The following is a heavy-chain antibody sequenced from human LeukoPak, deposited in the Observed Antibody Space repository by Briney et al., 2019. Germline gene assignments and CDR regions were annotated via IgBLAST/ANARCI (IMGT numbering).Heavy chain of an antibody. CDR2: INPSGGST. CDR3: ARFSNYYGSGSYLDV. D-gene: IGHD3-10*01. Sequence: ASVKVSCKASGYTFTSYYMHWVRQAPGQGLEWMGIINPSGGSTSYAQKFQGRVTMTRDTSTSTVYMELSSLRSEDTAVYYCARFSNYYGSGSYLDVWGQGTTVTVSS. J-gene: IGHJ6*02. V-gene: IGHV1-46*01. CDR1: GYTFTSYY.